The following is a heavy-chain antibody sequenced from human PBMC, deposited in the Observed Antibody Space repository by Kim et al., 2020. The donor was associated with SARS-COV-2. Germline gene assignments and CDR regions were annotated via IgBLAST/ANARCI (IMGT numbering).Heavy chain of an antibody. CDR1: GGSISSGDYY. J-gene: IGHJ6*02. D-gene: IGHD2-2*01. CDR3: ARLGYCSSTSCDYGMDV. Sequence: SETLSLTCTVSGGSISSGDYYWSWIRQPPGKGLEWIGYIYYSGSTYYNPSLKSRVTISVDTSKNQFSLKLSSVTAADTAVYYCARLGYCSSTSCDYGMDVWGQGTTVTVSS. V-gene: IGHV4-30-4*01. CDR2: IYYSGST.